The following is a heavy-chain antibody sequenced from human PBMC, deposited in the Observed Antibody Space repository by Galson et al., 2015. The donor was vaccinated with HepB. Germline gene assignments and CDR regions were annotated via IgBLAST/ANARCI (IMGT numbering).Heavy chain of an antibody. V-gene: IGHV3-33*08. J-gene: IGHJ4*02. D-gene: IGHD6-19*01. CDR3: SRDLAVASFLDY. CDR2: IWYDGTDK. Sequence: SLRLSCAASGFTFSSYGMHWVRQAPGKGLEWVALIWYDGTDKYYADSVKGRFTISRDNSKNTLYLQMNSLRAEDTAVYYCSRDLAVASFLDYWGQGTLVTVSS. CDR1: GFTFSSYG.